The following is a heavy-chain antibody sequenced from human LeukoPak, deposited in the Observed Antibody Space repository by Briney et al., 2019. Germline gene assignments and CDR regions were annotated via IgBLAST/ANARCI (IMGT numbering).Heavy chain of an antibody. CDR1: GYTFTSYY. J-gene: IGHJ5*02. CDR2: INPSGGST. V-gene: IGHV1-46*01. Sequence: VASVKVSCKASGYTFTSYYMHWVRQAPGQGLEWMGIINPSGGSTSYAQKFQGRVTMTRDTSTSTVYMEPSSLRSEDTAVYYCARDQEELWFGSNWFDPWGQGTLVTVSS. D-gene: IGHD3-10*01. CDR3: ARDQEELWFGSNWFDP.